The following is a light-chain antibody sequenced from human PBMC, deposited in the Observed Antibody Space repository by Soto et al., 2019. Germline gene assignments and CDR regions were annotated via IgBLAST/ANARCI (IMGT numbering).Light chain of an antibody. CDR3: QQANSSTST. J-gene: IGKJ4*01. Sequence: QMTQSPGSVSASVGYRVTITCLASQDVRSWLAWYQKKKGKAPKLLIYAASSLQSGVPSRLRGSGYGTDFTITISSLQTEDFATYYCQQANSSTSTFGGGTKVDIK. V-gene: IGKV1D-12*01. CDR2: AAS. CDR1: QDVRSW.